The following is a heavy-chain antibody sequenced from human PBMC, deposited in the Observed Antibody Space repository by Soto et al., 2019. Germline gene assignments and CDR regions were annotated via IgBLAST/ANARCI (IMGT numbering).Heavy chain of an antibody. J-gene: IGHJ5*02. CDR3: ARAKAPLYSSSWYWFDP. V-gene: IGHV4-39*07. D-gene: IGHD6-13*01. Sequence: SETLSLTCTVSGGSISSSSYYWGWIRQPPGKGLEWIGRIYYSGSTYYNPSLKSRGTISVDTSKNQFSLKLSSVTAADTAVYYCARAKAPLYSSSWYWFDPWGQGTLVTVSS. CDR2: IYYSGST. CDR1: GGSISSSSYY.